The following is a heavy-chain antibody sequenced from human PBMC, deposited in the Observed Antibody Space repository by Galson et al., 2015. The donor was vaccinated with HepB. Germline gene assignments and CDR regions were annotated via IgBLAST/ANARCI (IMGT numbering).Heavy chain of an antibody. Sequence: QSGAEVKKPGESLKISCKGSGYSFTSYWIGWVRQMPGKGLEWMGIIYPGDSDTRYSPSFQGQVTISADKSISTAYLQWSSLKASDTAMYYCARPRSYCSSTSCYTSYYFDYWGQGTLVTVSS. CDR1: GYSFTSYW. D-gene: IGHD2-2*02. J-gene: IGHJ4*02. CDR3: ARPRSYCSSTSCYTSYYFDY. V-gene: IGHV5-51*01. CDR2: IYPGDSDT.